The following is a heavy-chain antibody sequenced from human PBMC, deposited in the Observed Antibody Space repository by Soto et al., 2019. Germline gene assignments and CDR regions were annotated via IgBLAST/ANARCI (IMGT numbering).Heavy chain of an antibody. CDR2: IYHSGST. Sequence: QVQLQESGPGLVKPSGTLSLTCAVSSGSISSSNWWSWVRQPPGKGLEWIGEIYHSGSTNYNPSLKSRVTISVVKSRNQFSLKLSSVTAADTAVYYCARAPDPVDIAAAGTYEYYFDYWGQGTLVTVSS. CDR1: SGSISSSNW. D-gene: IGHD6-13*01. J-gene: IGHJ4*02. CDR3: ARAPDPVDIAAAGTYEYYFDY. V-gene: IGHV4-4*02.